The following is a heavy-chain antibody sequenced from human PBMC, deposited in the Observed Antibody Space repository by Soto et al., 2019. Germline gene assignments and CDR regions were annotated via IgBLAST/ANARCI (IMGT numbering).Heavy chain of an antibody. J-gene: IGHJ4*02. V-gene: IGHV1-18*04. CDR3: ARDLHPVAYFFAD. D-gene: IGHD2-21*01. Sequence: ASVKGSCKASGYTFTNHDISWVRQAPGQGLEWMGWVSGYNDKTKSAQKFQGRVTMTTDTSTSTAYMELRSLRSDDTAVYYCARDLHPVAYFFADWGQGTLVIVSS. CDR1: GYTFTNHD. CDR2: VSGYNDKT.